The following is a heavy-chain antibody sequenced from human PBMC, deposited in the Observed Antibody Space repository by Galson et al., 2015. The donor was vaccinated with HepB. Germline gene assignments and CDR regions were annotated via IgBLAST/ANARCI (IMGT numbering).Heavy chain of an antibody. J-gene: IGHJ4*02. D-gene: IGHD5-18*01. V-gene: IGHV1-69*13. CDR3: ARGNTAMDY. Sequence: SVKVSCKASGGTFSSHAISWARQAPGQGLEWMGEIIPIFGTANYAQKFQGRVTITADESSSTAYMELSSLRSEDTAVYYCARGNTAMDYWGRGTPVTVSS. CDR1: GGTFSSHA. CDR2: IIPIFGTA.